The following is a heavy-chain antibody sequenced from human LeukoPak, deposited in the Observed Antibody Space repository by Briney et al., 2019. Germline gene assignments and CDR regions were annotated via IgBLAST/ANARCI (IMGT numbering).Heavy chain of an antibody. J-gene: IGHJ4*02. CDR1: GYTLTSYA. V-gene: IGHV1-18*01. Sequence: ASVKVSCMACGYTLTSYAINCVRQAPGEGLERMGWINTYNGSTNYAQNVQGRVTKPSNKSKSTAYMQLRSLSSDGTAVCHCASGSPSTYIAAACTLFDYCGQGTQVTLSS. CDR2: INTYNGST. D-gene: IGHD6-13*01. CDR3: ASGSPSTYIAAACTLFDY.